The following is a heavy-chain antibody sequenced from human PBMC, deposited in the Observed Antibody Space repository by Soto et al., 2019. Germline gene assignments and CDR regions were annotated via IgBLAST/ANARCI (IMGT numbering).Heavy chain of an antibody. CDR3: ARTGDCTSGICYVGWFDP. D-gene: IGHD2-2*01. CDR2: ISHYGNT. J-gene: IGHJ5*02. CDR1: GGSMRNDDW. Sequence: QVRLQESGPGLVEPSGTLSLTCGVSGGSMRNDDWWSWVRQTPGKGLEWIGEISHYGNTNYNPSLKSRVTMSIDTSKNQFSLKVRSLTAADTAMYSCARTGDCTSGICYVGWFDPWGQGTLVSVSS. V-gene: IGHV4-4*02.